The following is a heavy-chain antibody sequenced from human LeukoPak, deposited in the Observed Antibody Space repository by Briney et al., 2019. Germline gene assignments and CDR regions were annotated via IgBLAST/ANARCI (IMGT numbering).Heavy chain of an antibody. V-gene: IGHV3-7*01. J-gene: IGHJ3*01. Sequence: GGSLRLSCAASGFMFSDFWMSWVRQAPGKGLEWVANIKQDGSDKYYVDSVKGRFTISRDNAKNSLDLQMNSLRGGDTAVYYCARYRGKGTSWPLDVWGQGTIVTVSS. CDR2: IKQDGSDK. CDR3: ARYRGKGTSWPLDV. CDR1: GFMFSDFW. D-gene: IGHD1-26*01.